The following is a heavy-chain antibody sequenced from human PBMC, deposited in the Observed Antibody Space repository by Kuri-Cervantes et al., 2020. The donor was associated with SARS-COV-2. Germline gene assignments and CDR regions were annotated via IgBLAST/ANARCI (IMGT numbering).Heavy chain of an antibody. D-gene: IGHD4-11*01. V-gene: IGHV4-59*01. J-gene: IGHJ5*02. CDR1: GFSISSYS. CDR2: IYYSGST. Sequence: ESLKISCTVSGFSISSYSWSWLRPPPGKGLEWFGYIYYSGSTNYNPSLKSRVTISVDTSKNQFSLKLSSVTAADTAVYYCARVDYSTTRIWFDPWGQGTLVTVSS. CDR3: ARVDYSTTRIWFDP.